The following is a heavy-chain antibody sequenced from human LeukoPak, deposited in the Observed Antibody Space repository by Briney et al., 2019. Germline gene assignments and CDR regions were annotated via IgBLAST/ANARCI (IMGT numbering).Heavy chain of an antibody. Sequence: GGSLRLSCAASGFTFSSYAVSWIRQAPGKGLEWVAAVSGGGSSSYADSVKGRFTISRDNSNDMVYLQMNSLRAEDTAVYYCAKDRFAYDFWSVHLGGFDYWGQGTLVTVSS. J-gene: IGHJ4*02. CDR3: AKDRFAYDFWSVHLGGFDY. CDR2: VSGGGSS. D-gene: IGHD3-3*01. CDR1: GFTFSSYA. V-gene: IGHV3-23*01.